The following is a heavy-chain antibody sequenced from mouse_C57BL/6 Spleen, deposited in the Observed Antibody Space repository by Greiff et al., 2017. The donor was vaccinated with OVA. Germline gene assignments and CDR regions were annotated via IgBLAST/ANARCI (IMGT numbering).Heavy chain of an antibody. J-gene: IGHJ1*03. V-gene: IGHV1-62-2*01. Sequence: VQLVESGAELVKPGASVKLSCKASGYTFTEYTIHWVKQRSGQGLEWIGWFYPGSGSIKYNEKFKDKATLAADKSSSTVYMELSRLTSEDSAVYFCARHERVGYDGNHWYFDVWGTGTTVTVSS. CDR2: FYPGSGSI. CDR3: ARHERVGYDGNHWYFDV. CDR1: GYTFTEYT. D-gene: IGHD2-3*01.